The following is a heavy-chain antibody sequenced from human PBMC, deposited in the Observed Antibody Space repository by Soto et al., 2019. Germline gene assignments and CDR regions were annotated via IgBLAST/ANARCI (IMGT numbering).Heavy chain of an antibody. Sequence: PGGSLRLSCAASGFTFSSYAMHWVRQAPGKGLEWVAVISYDGSNKYYADSVKGRFTISRDNSKNTLYLQMNSLRAEDTAVYYCARDQEDYYDSSGYYGNFDYWGQGTLVTVSS. V-gene: IGHV3-30-3*01. D-gene: IGHD3-22*01. CDR2: ISYDGSNK. J-gene: IGHJ4*02. CDR1: GFTFSSYA. CDR3: ARDQEDYYDSSGYYGNFDY.